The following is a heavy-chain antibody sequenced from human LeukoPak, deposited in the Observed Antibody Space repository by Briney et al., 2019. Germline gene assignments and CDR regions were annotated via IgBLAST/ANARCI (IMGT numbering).Heavy chain of an antibody. CDR1: GFTFSNYG. V-gene: IGHV3-30*02. D-gene: IGHD3-22*01. J-gene: IGHJ4*02. CDR2: IRYDGSNK. Sequence: GGSLRLSCAASGFTFSNYGMHWVRQAPGKGLERVAFIRYDGSNKYYADSVKGRFTISRDNSKNTLYLQMNSLRAEDTAVYYCAKDPTSYYYDSSVDYWGQGTLVTVSS. CDR3: AKDPTSYYYDSSVDY.